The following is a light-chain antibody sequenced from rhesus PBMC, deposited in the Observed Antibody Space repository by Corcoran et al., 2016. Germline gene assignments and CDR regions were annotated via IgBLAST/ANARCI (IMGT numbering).Light chain of an antibody. J-gene: IGKJ1*01. CDR1: QSVSSS. V-gene: IGKV3-42*03. Sequence: EIVLTQSPATLSLSPGQRAILSCRASQSVSSSLAWYQQKPGQVPRLLIYGACSRATCIEDRVIGSGSGTDFTLTITSLEPEDFAVYYCQQYSKWPRTFGQGTKVEIK. CDR3: QQYSKWPRT. CDR2: GAC.